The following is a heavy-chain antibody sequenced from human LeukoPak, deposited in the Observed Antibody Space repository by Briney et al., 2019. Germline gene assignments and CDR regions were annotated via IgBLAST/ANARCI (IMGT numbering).Heavy chain of an antibody. D-gene: IGHD6-6*01. J-gene: IGHJ5*02. V-gene: IGHV4-38-2*02. CDR1: GYSISSGYY. Sequence: SETLSLTCTVSGYSISSGYYWGWIRQPPGKGLEWIGSIYHSGSTYYNPSLKSRVTISVDTSKNQFSLKLSSVTAADTAVYYYARVRSIGWFDPWGQGTLVTVSS. CDR2: IYHSGST. CDR3: ARVRSIGWFDP.